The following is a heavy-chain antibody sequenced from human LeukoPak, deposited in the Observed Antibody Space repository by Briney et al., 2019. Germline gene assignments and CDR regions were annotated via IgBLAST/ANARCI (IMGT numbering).Heavy chain of an antibody. V-gene: IGHV1-2*06. CDR1: GYTFTGYH. D-gene: IGHD6-13*01. Sequence: ASVKVSCKASGYTFTGYHIHRVRQAPGQGLEWMGRINPYSGDTNFAQKFQDRVTMTRDTSITTAYMDLSSLTPDDTAVYFCARDQGSLTRSWYTGYWGQGTQVSLSS. CDR3: ARDQGSLTRSWYTGY. J-gene: IGHJ4*02. CDR2: INPYSGDT.